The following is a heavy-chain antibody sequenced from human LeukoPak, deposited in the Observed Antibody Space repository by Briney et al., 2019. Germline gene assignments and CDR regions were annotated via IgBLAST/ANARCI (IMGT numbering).Heavy chain of an antibody. CDR2: IIPILGIA. D-gene: IGHD6-13*01. CDR1: GGTFSSCA. CDR3: ARVRQQLVKNGAFDI. V-gene: IGHV1-69*04. Sequence: GSSVKVSCKASGGTFSSCAISWVRQAPGQGLEWMGRIIPILGIANYAQKFQGRVTITADKSTSTAYMELSSLRSEDTAGYYCARVRQQLVKNGAFDIWGQGTMVTVSS. J-gene: IGHJ3*02.